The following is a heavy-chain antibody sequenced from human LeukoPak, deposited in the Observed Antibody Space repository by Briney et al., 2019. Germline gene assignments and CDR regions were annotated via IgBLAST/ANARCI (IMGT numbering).Heavy chain of an antibody. CDR2: TLYDGSNK. CDR1: GFTFSSYG. Sequence: GGSLRLSCAASGFTFSSYGMHWVRQAPGQGLEWVAVTLYDGSNKYYAESVKGRFTISRDNAKNTLYLQMNSLRVEDTAVYYCAKESVAGPDDYWGQGTLVTVSS. CDR3: AKESVAGPDDY. D-gene: IGHD6-19*01. J-gene: IGHJ4*02. V-gene: IGHV3-30*18.